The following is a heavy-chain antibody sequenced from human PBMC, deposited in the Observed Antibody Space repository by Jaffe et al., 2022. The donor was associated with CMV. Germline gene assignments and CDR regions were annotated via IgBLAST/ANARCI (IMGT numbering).Heavy chain of an antibody. V-gene: IGHV3-23*04. CDR3: ARDGPYYDFWSTFSLDY. J-gene: IGHJ4*02. CDR1: GFTFDRYG. D-gene: IGHD3-3*01. Sequence: EVQLVESGGGLIQPGGSLRLSCAGSGFTFDRYGMSWVRQVPGKGLEWVSGISDGGTTTYYADSVKGRFTISRDNSKHTLYLQMNTLRAEDTATYYCARDGPYYDFWSTFSLDYWGQGTLVTVSS. CDR2: ISDGGTTT.